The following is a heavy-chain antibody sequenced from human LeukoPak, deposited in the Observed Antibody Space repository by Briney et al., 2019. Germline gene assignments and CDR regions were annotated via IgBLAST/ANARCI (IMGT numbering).Heavy chain of an antibody. CDR2: ISAYNGNT. J-gene: IGHJ6*02. CDR3: ARDSYYYDSSLYYYGMDV. Sequence: ASVKVSCKASGGTFSSYAISWVRQAPGQGLEWMGWISAYNGNTNYAQKLQGRVTMTTDTSTSTAYMELRSLRSDDTAVYYCARDSYYYDSSLYYYGMDVWGQGTTVTVSS. D-gene: IGHD3-22*01. V-gene: IGHV1-18*01. CDR1: GGTFSSYA.